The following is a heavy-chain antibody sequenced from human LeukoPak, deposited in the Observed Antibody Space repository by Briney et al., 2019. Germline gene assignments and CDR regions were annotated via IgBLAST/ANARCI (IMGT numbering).Heavy chain of an antibody. V-gene: IGHV1-69*06. CDR2: IIPMFGTA. D-gene: IGHD1-26*01. CDR1: GGTFSSYA. CDR3: AREISMVGTTSAFDI. Sequence: ASVTVSCTASGGTFSSYAISWVRQAPGQGLEWMGGIIPMFGTANYAQNFQGRVTITADKSTSTGYMELSSLRSEDTALYYCAREISMVGTTSAFDIWGQGTMVTVSS. J-gene: IGHJ3*02.